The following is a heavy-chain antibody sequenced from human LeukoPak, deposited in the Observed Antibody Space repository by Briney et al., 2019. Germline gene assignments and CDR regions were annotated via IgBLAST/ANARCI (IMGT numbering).Heavy chain of an antibody. D-gene: IGHD6-19*01. Sequence: GGSLRLSCAASGITFSNYAMSWVRQAPGKGLEWVSAISGSGGSTYYADSVKGRFTISRDNSKNTLYLQMNSLRAEDTAVYYCAKVAGIAVAGELGYWGQGTLVTVSS. CDR2: ISGSGGST. CDR1: GITFSNYA. V-gene: IGHV3-23*01. CDR3: AKVAGIAVAGELGY. J-gene: IGHJ4*02.